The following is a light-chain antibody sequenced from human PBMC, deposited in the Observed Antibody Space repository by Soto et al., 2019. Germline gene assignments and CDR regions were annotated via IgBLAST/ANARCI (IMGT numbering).Light chain of an antibody. Sequence: QSVLTQPASVSGSPGQSITISCTGTSSDVGGYNSVSWYQQYPGKAPKLIIYDVSNRPSGVSSRFSGSKSGNTASLTISGLQADDEADYYCSSYTTRSVVFGGGTKVTV. CDR3: SSYTTRSVV. V-gene: IGLV2-14*01. CDR2: DVS. J-gene: IGLJ2*01. CDR1: SSDVGGYNS.